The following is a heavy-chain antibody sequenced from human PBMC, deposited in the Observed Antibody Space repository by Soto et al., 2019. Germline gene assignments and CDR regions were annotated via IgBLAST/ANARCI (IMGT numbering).Heavy chain of an antibody. CDR1: GGSFSGYY. CDR3: AIGYCSGGSCFDYMDV. J-gene: IGHJ6*03. CDR2: INHSGST. V-gene: IGHV4-34*01. D-gene: IGHD2-15*01. Sequence: ASETRSLTCAVYGGSFSGYYWSWIPQPPGKGLEWIGEINHSGSTNYNPSLKSRVTISVDTSKNQFSLKLSSVTAADTAVYYCAIGYCSGGSCFDYMDVWGKGTTVTVSS.